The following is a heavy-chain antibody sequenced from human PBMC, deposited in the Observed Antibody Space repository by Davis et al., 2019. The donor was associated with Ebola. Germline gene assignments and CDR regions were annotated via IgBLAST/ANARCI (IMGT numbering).Heavy chain of an antibody. J-gene: IGHJ4*02. CDR2: ISSSSSYI. V-gene: IGHV3-21*01. CDR3: ATGGSSDY. D-gene: IGHD2-2*01. Sequence: GGSLRLSCAASGFTLRSTAMSWVRQAPGKGLEWVSSISSSSSYIYYADSVKGRFTISRDNAKNSLYLQMNSLRAEDTAVYYCATGGSSDYWGQGTLVTVSS. CDR1: GFTLRSTA.